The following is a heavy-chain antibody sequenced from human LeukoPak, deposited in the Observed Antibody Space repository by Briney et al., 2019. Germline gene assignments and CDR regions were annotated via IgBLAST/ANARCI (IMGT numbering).Heavy chain of an antibody. D-gene: IGHD3-10*01. CDR2: IRYDRSNS. V-gene: IGHV3-30*02. Sequence: GVSLRLACAASGFTFSSYGMHWGRQAPAKGLEWVACIRYDRSNSYYADSVKGWFTISRDNSKTTLWLQMNSLKGEDTAVYYCAKSWRGRGYYGYGPSEYFYYMDVRGKGTTVTISS. J-gene: IGHJ6*03. CDR1: GFTFSSYG. CDR3: AKSWRGRGYYGYGPSEYFYYMDV.